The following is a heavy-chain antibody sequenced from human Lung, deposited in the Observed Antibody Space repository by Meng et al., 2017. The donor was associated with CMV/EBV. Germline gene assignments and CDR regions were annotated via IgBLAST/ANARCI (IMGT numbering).Heavy chain of an antibody. CDR3: AKDSPKYSNGWPRGNSFDY. V-gene: IGHV3-23*01. D-gene: IGHD6-19*01. CDR2: VTGSGDST. Sequence: GGSXRLXCTASGFIFSSFAMSWVRQAPGKGLEWVSAVTGSGDSTYHADPVEGRFTISRDNSKNTLYLQMNILRAEDTAVYYCAKDSPKYSNGWPRGNSFDYXGQGXLVTVSS. CDR1: GFIFSSFA. J-gene: IGHJ4*01.